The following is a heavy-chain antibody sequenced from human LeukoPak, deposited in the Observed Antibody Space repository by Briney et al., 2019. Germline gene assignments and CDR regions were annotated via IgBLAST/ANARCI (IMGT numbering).Heavy chain of an antibody. V-gene: IGHV3-7*05. CDR1: GFTFSSYW. CDR2: IKQDGSEK. CDR3: ARDVGYDSSGYYPYYFDY. D-gene: IGHD3-22*01. J-gene: IGHJ4*02. Sequence: PGGSLRLSCAASGFTFSSYWMSWVRQAPGKGLEWVANIKQDGSEKYYVDSVQGRFTISRDNAKNLLYLQMDSLRAEDTAVYYCARDVGYDSSGYYPYYFDYWGRGTLGTVSS.